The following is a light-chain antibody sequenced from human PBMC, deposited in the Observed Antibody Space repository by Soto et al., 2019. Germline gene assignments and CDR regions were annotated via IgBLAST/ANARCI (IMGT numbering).Light chain of an antibody. CDR1: QGISSY. J-gene: IGKJ1*01. CDR2: AAS. CDR3: HQYDSDRT. V-gene: IGKV1-8*01. Sequence: AIRMTQSPSSFAASTGDRVTITCRASQGISSYLAWYQQKPGKAPKLLICAASTLQSGVPSRFSGSGSGTDFPLTISCLQPDDFATYYCHQYDSDRTFGQGTKVDIK.